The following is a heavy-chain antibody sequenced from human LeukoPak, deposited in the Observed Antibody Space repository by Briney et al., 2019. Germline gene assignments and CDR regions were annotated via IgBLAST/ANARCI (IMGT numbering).Heavy chain of an antibody. CDR2: INHSGST. CDR1: GGSFSGYY. J-gene: IGHJ6*02. CDR3: AXXXXXXFXXXYYTGPDDLPLRRPSYGMDV. D-gene: IGHD3-3*01. V-gene: IGHV4-34*01. Sequence: SETLSLTCAVYGGSFSGYYWSWIRQPPGKGLEWIGEINHSGSTNYNPSLKSRVTISVDTSKNQFSLKLSSVTAADTAVYYCAXXXXXXFXXXYYTGPDDLPLRRPSYGMDVWGQGTTVTVSS.